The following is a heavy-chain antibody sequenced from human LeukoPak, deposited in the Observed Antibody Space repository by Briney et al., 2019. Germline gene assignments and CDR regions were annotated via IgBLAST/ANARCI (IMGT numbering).Heavy chain of an antibody. V-gene: IGHV3-23*01. Sequence: GGSLRLSCAGSGFMFSNYAMSWVRQAPGKGLEWVSGINGNGFDTYYADSVKGRFTVSRDNSKNTLSLQMNSLSAEDTAVYYSAKDTGPLMIIFGVVLISYFDYWGQGALVTVSS. J-gene: IGHJ4*02. CDR2: INGNGFDT. CDR3: AKDTGPLMIIFGVVLISYFDY. D-gene: IGHD3-16*01. CDR1: GFMFSNYA.